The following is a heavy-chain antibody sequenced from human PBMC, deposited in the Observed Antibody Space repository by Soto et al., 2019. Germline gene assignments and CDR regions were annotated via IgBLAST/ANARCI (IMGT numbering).Heavy chain of an antibody. D-gene: IGHD1-1*01. CDR3: TTQLEAPGPYYYYYYGMDV. CDR1: GFTFSNAW. Sequence: GSVRLSCAASGFTFSNAWMSWVRQAPGKGLEWVGRIKSKTDGGTTDYAAPVKGRFTISRDDSKNTLYLQMNSLKTEDTAVYYCTTQLEAPGPYYYYYYGMDVWGQGTTVTVSS. V-gene: IGHV3-15*01. CDR2: IKSKTDGGTT. J-gene: IGHJ6*02.